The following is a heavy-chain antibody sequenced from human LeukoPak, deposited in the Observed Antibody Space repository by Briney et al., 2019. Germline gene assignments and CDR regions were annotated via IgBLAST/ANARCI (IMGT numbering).Heavy chain of an antibody. CDR2: IYYSGST. Sequence: SETLSLTCTVSGSSISSSSYYWGWIRQPPGKGLEWIGSIYYSGSTYYDPSLKSRVTISVDTSKNQFSLKLSSVTAADTAVYYCARDSVVGDYYYYMDVWGKGTTVTVSS. D-gene: IGHD6-19*01. V-gene: IGHV4-39*07. CDR3: ARDSVVGDYYYYMDV. J-gene: IGHJ6*03. CDR1: GSSISSSSYY.